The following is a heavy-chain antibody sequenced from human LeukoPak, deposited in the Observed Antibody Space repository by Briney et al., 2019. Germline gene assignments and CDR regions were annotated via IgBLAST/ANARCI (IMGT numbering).Heavy chain of an antibody. Sequence: SETLSFTCTVSGGSISSHYWSWIRQPPGKGLEWIGYIYYSGSTNYNPSLKSRVTISVDTSKNQFSLKLSSVTAADTAVYYCARGDLYPGYWGQGTLVTVSS. D-gene: IGHD2-2*02. V-gene: IGHV4-59*11. J-gene: IGHJ4*02. CDR2: IYYSGST. CDR1: GGSISSHY. CDR3: ARGDLYPGY.